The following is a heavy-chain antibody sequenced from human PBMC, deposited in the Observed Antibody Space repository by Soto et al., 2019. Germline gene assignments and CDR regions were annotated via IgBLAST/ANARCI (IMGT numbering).Heavy chain of an antibody. CDR3: TRASRVITIFGVVKYYYYGMDV. CDR2: IRSKAYGGTT. D-gene: IGHD3-3*01. Sequence: GGSLRLSCTASGFTFGDYAMSWFRQAPGKGLEWVGFIRSKAYGGTTEYAASVKGRFTISRDDSKSIAYLQMNSLKTEDTAVYYCTRASRVITIFGVVKYYYYGMDVWGQGTTVTVSS. CDR1: GFTFGDYA. V-gene: IGHV3-49*03. J-gene: IGHJ6*02.